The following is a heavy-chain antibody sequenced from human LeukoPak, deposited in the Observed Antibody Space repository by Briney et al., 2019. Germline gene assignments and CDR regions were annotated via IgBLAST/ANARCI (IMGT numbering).Heavy chain of an antibody. CDR3: AGVLRYFDWSSQEAFDY. J-gene: IGHJ4*02. CDR2: IYTSGST. CDR1: GGSISSYY. Sequence: SETLSLTCTVSGGSISSYYWSWIRQPAGKGLEWIGRIYTSGSTNYNPSLKSRVTMSVDTSKNQFSLKLSSVTAADTAVYYCAGVLRYFDWSSQEAFDYWGQGTLVTVSS. V-gene: IGHV4-4*07. D-gene: IGHD3-9*01.